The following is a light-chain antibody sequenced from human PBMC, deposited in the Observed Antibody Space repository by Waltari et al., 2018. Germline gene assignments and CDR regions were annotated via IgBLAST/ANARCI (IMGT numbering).Light chain of an antibody. Sequence: QSALTQPASVSGSPGQSIPISCTGTRSDGGSYNLVSWYQQHPGKAPKLMIYEVSKRPSGVSNRFSGSKSGNTASLTISGLQAEDEADYYCCSYAGSSTFKVFGGGTKLTVL. CDR2: EVS. CDR1: RSDGGSYNL. CDR3: CSYAGSSTFKV. V-gene: IGLV2-23*02. J-gene: IGLJ2*01.